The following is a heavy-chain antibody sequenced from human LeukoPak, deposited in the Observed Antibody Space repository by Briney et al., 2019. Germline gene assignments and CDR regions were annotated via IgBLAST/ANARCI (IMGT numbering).Heavy chain of an antibody. CDR3: ASGALFGELLGAFDI. J-gene: IGHJ3*02. Sequence: PGRSLRLSCAASGFTFSRYTMHWVRQAPGKGLEWVAVISYDGSNEYYADSVKDRFTISRDNSKNTLYFQMNSLRAEDSAVYYCASGALFGELLGAFDIWGQGTMVTVSS. CDR1: GFTFSRYT. V-gene: IGHV3-30*14. D-gene: IGHD3-10*02. CDR2: ISYDGSNE.